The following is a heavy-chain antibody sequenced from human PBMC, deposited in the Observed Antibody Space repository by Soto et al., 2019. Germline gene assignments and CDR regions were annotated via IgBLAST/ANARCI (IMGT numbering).Heavy chain of an antibody. CDR2: ISDDGSKK. Sequence: QVQLVESGGGVVQPGRSLRFSCATSGFTFNRYGMHWVRQAPGEGLQWVAVISDDGSKKYYTDSVRGRFTISRDSSDNTLFLQMNSLRPEDTAVYYCARDLSGSYVPGDYWGQGTLVTVSS. J-gene: IGHJ4*02. CDR3: ARDLSGSYVPGDY. CDR1: GFTFNRYG. D-gene: IGHD1-26*01. V-gene: IGHV3-30*03.